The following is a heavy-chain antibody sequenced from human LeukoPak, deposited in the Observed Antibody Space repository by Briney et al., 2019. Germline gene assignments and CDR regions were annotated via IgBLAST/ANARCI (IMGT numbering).Heavy chain of an antibody. CDR3: TRSGLTGMREYARSDYYYYGMDV. D-gene: IGHD3-16*01. CDR1: GGSISSSSYY. CDR2: IYYSGST. J-gene: IGHJ6*02. Sequence: SETLSLTCTVSGGSISSSSYYWGWIRQPPGKGLEWIGSIYYSGSTYYNPSLKSRVTISVDTSKNQFSLKPSSVTAADTAVYYCTRSGLTGMREYARSDYYYYGMDVWGQGTAVTVSS. V-gene: IGHV4-39*01.